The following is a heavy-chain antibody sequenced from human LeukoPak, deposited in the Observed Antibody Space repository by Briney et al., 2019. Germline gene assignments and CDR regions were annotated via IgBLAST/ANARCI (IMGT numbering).Heavy chain of an antibody. Sequence: PGGSLRLSCAASGFTFSSYAMSWVRQAPGKGLEWVSTISGTGGSTYYADSVKGQFTISRDNSKNTLYLQMNSLRAEDTAVYYCAKSYYDFWSGYYGLEHFQHWGQGTLVTVSS. CDR2: ISGTGGST. CDR3: AKSYYDFWSGYYGLEHFQH. V-gene: IGHV3-23*01. J-gene: IGHJ1*01. CDR1: GFTFSSYA. D-gene: IGHD3-3*01.